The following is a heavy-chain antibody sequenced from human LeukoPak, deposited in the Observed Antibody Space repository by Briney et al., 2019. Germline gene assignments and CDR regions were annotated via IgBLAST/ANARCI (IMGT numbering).Heavy chain of an antibody. V-gene: IGHV1-18*01. Sequence: ASVKVSCKASGYTFTSYGISWVRQAPGQGLEWMGWISAYNGNTNYAQKLQGRVTMTTDTSTSTAYMELRSLRSDDTAVYYCARPYCSSTSCTYYYYYMDVWGKGTTVTVSS. CDR2: ISAYNGNT. CDR1: GYTFTSYG. CDR3: ARPYCSSTSCTYYYYYMDV. J-gene: IGHJ6*03. D-gene: IGHD2-2*01.